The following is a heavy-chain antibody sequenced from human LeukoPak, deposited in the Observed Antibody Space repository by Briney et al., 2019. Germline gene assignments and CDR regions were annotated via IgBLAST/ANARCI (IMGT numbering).Heavy chain of an antibody. CDR1: GFTFSSYW. Sequence: GGSLRLSCTACGFTFSSYWMSWVRQAPGKGLEWVAKIKQDGSEKYYVDSVKGRFTISGDNAKNSLYLQMNSLRAEDTAVYYCARDSRYDYVWYYWGHGTLVTVSS. V-gene: IGHV3-7*01. J-gene: IGHJ4*01. CDR2: IKQDGSEK. CDR3: ARDSRYDYVWYY. D-gene: IGHD5-12*01.